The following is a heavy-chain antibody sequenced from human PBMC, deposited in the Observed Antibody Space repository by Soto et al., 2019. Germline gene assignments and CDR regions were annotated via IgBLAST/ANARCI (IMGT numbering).Heavy chain of an antibody. J-gene: IGHJ6*04. Sequence: GGSLRLSCAASGFTFSSYSMNWVRQAPGKGLEWVSSISSSSSYIYYTDSVKGRFTISRDNAKNSLYLQMNSLGAEDTAVYYCAIDGWELLLFYYGMDVSGIYTTVIVSS. D-gene: IGHD1-26*01. V-gene: IGHV3-21*01. CDR3: AIDGWELLLFYYGMDV. CDR1: GFTFSSYS. CDR2: ISSSSSYI.